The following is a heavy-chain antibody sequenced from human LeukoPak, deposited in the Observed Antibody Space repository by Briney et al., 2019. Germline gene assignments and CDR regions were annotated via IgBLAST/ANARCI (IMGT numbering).Heavy chain of an antibody. J-gene: IGHJ3*02. CDR3: ARDPYYYDSSGWSEDAFDI. Sequence: GASVKVSCKASGYTFTSYYIHWVRQAPGQGLEWMGIINPSVDSTSYAQKFQGRVTMTRDMSTSTVYMELSSLRSEDTAVYYCARDPYYYDSSGWSEDAFDIWGQGTMVTVSS. D-gene: IGHD3-22*01. CDR1: GYTFTSYY. V-gene: IGHV1-46*01. CDR2: INPSVDST.